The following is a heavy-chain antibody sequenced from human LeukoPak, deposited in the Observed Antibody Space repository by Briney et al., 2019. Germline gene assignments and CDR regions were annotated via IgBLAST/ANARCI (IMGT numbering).Heavy chain of an antibody. CDR3: ARDQDGYDILTGGAFDI. J-gene: IGHJ3*02. CDR1: GFNFSIYA. CDR2: ISDDGNNK. D-gene: IGHD3-9*01. Sequence: GRSLRLSCAASGFNFSIYAMHWVRQAPGKGLEWVALISDDGNNKYYADSEKGRFAISRDNSRNTFYLQMDSLRAEDTAVYYCARDQDGYDILTGGAFDIWGQGTMVTVSS. V-gene: IGHV3-30*09.